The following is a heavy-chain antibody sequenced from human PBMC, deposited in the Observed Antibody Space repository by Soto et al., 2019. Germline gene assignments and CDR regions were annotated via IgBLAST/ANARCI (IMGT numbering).Heavy chain of an antibody. Sequence: ASVKVSCKASGYTFTGYDMHWVRQAPGQGLEWMGWINPNIGVANYAQKFQGRVTMTRDASISTAYMELSGLRSDDTAVYYCARDDGLGYYLHCMDDWGQGTTVTVSS. CDR1: GYTFTGYD. CDR3: ARDDGLGYYLHCMDD. J-gene: IGHJ6*02. CDR2: INPNIGVA. V-gene: IGHV1-2*02.